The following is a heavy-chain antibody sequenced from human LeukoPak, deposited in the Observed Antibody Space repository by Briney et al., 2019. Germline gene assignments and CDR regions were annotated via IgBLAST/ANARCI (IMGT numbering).Heavy chain of an antibody. D-gene: IGHD3-10*01. J-gene: IGHJ4*02. CDR3: ARCYASGSYGIDY. CDR1: GFTFTTHW. V-gene: IGHV3-74*01. CDR2: IKPDGSDT. Sequence: GGSLRLSCGASGFTFTTHWIHWVRQAPGKGLVWVSRIKPDGSDTNYADSVKGRFTISRDNAKNTVYLQMNSLRAEDTAVYYCARCYASGSYGIDYWGQGTLVTVSS.